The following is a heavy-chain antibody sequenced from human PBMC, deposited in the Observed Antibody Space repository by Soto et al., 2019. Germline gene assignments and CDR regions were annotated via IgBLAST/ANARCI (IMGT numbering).Heavy chain of an antibody. V-gene: IGHV3-30*18. CDR3: AKGYDSSGYYSIFDY. J-gene: IGHJ4*02. Sequence: GGSLRLSCAASGFTFSSYGMHWVRQAPGKGLEWVAVISYDGSNKYYADSVKGRFTISRDNSKNTLYLQMNSLRAEDTAVYYCAKGYDSSGYYSIFDYWGQGTLVTVSS. D-gene: IGHD3-22*01. CDR1: GFTFSSYG. CDR2: ISYDGSNK.